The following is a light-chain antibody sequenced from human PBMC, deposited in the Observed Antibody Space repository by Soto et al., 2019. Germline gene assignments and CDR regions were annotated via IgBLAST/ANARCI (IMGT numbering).Light chain of an antibody. CDR1: QSISDY. V-gene: IGKV1-39*01. Sequence: DIRMTQSASSLSASLGDRVTITCGASQSISDYLHWYQQKPVKAPKLLIYAASSLQSGVPSRFSGSGSGTDFTLTISSLQPEDFATYYCQQSLSSPQITFGQGTRLEI. J-gene: IGKJ5*01. CDR2: AAS. CDR3: QQSLSSPQIT.